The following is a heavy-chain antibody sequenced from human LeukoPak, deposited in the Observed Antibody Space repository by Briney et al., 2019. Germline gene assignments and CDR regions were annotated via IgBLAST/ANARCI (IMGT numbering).Heavy chain of an antibody. V-gene: IGHV3-48*03. Sequence: GGSLRLSCAASGFTFSSYEMNWVRQAPGKGLEWVSYISSSGSTIYYADSVKGRFTISRDNAKNSLYLQMNSLRAEDTAVYYCARSGSGWLYFDYWGQGTLVTVSS. CDR1: GFTFSSYE. CDR3: ARSGSGWLYFDY. J-gene: IGHJ4*02. D-gene: IGHD6-19*01. CDR2: ISSSGSTI.